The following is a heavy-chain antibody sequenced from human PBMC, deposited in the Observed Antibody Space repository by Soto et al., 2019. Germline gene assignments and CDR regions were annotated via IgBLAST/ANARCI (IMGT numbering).Heavy chain of an antibody. D-gene: IGHD6-19*01. Sequence: EMQLLESGGGLVQPGGSLRLSCAASGFTFGIYVMGWVRQAPGKGLEWVSTISGSGTIAYYADSVKGGFTFSRDNSKSMVYLQMDSLRSEDKAIYYCAKGHANGWYGALDYWGRGSLVTVSP. V-gene: IGHV3-23*01. CDR2: ISGSGTIA. CDR1: GFTFGIYV. J-gene: IGHJ4*02. CDR3: AKGHANGWYGALDY.